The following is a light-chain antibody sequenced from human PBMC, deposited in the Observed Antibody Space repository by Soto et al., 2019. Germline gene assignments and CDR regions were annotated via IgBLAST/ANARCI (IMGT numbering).Light chain of an antibody. Sequence: EIVLTQSPRTLSLSPGERATLSCRASQSVTSSYLAWYQQKPGQAPRLLIFAASSRATDIPDRFSGSGSGTDFTLTISRLEPEDFAEYYCQQYGSSPYTFGQGTKLEIK. CDR3: QQYGSSPYT. J-gene: IGKJ2*01. CDR2: AAS. CDR1: QSVTSSY. V-gene: IGKV3-20*01.